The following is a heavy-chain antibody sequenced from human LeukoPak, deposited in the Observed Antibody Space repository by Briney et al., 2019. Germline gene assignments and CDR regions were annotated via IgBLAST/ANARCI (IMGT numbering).Heavy chain of an antibody. CDR2: IIPIFGTA. CDR1: GGTLSSYA. D-gene: IGHD5-18*01. V-gene: IGHV1-69*13. J-gene: IGHJ4*02. CDR3: ARRRSIQLWASFDY. Sequence: SVKVSCKASGGTLSSYAISWVRQAPGQGLEWMGGIIPIFGTANYAQKFQGRVTITADESTSTAYMELSSLRSEDTAVYYCARRRSIQLWASFDYWGQGTLVTVSS.